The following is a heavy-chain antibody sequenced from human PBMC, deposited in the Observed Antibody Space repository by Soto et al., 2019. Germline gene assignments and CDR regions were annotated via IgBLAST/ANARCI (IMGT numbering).Heavy chain of an antibody. Sequence: GGSLRLSCAAFGFNFDSYSLHWVRQAPGKGLEWVANMNQDGSEKYYEDSVKGRFTISRDNAKNSLSLQMNSLRAEDTAVYFCARDNRGTFDYWGQGALVTVSS. J-gene: IGHJ4*02. V-gene: IGHV3-7*03. CDR3: ARDNRGTFDY. D-gene: IGHD7-27*01. CDR1: GFNFDSYS. CDR2: MNQDGSEK.